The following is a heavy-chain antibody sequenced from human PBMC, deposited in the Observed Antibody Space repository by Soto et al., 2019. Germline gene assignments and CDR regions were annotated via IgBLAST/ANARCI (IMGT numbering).Heavy chain of an antibody. CDR3: ARDTTIPFDY. Sequence: QVQLVESGGGVVQPGRSLRLSCAASGFTFSSYAMHWVRQAPGKGLEWVAVISYDGSNKYYADSVKGRFTISRDNSKNTLYLQMNSLRAEDTAVYYYARDTTIPFDYWGQGTLVTVSS. CDR1: GFTFSSYA. J-gene: IGHJ4*02. D-gene: IGHD5-12*01. CDR2: ISYDGSNK. V-gene: IGHV3-30-3*01.